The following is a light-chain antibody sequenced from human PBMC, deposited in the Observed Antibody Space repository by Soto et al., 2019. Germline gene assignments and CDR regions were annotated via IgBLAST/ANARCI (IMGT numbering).Light chain of an antibody. V-gene: IGKV3-15*01. CDR2: DAS. CDR1: QSVSSN. Sequence: SPATLSVSPGESATLSCRASQSVSSNLAWHQQKPGQAPRILMYDASTRATGISARFSGSGSGTEFTLTISSLQSEDFAVYYCQQYHNWPITFGQGTRLETK. J-gene: IGKJ5*01. CDR3: QQYHNWPIT.